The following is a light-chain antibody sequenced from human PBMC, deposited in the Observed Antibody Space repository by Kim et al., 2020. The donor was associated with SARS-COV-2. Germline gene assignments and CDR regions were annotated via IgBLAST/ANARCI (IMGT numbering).Light chain of an antibody. CDR1: SGSIASNS. CDR3: QSYDSSNHVV. V-gene: IGLV6-57*01. CDR2: EDN. J-gene: IGLJ2*01. Sequence: NTLPLSCPRSSGSIASNSVHWYQPRPGSSPTTVIYEDNQSPSGVPDRFSGSIDSSSNSASLTISGLKTEDEADYYCQSYDSSNHVVFGGGTQLTVL.